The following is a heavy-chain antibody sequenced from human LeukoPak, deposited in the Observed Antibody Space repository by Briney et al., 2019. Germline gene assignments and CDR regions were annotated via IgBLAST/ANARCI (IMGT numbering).Heavy chain of an antibody. Sequence: GSLRLSCVASGFTFSSYGMHWVRQAPGKGLEWVAVISYDGSNKYYADSVKGRFTISRDNSKNTLYLQMNSLRAEDTAVYYCAKGEGSGWYLVLGGIFDYWGQGTLVTVSS. CDR2: ISYDGSNK. V-gene: IGHV3-30*18. D-gene: IGHD6-19*01. CDR1: GFTFSSYG. J-gene: IGHJ4*02. CDR3: AKGEGSGWYLVLGGIFDY.